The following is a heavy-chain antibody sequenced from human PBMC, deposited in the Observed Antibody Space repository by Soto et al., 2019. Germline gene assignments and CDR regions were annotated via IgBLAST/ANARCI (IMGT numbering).Heavy chain of an antibody. D-gene: IGHD6-6*01. CDR2: IYYSGST. CDR1: GASISIYY. V-gene: IGHV4-59*01. Sequence: ESLALSCPVSGASISIYYWSWIRQPPGKGLEWIGYIYYSGSTNYNPSLKSRVTISVDTSKNQFSLKLSSVNAADTAVYYCARNPSSVAARRNYYYYGMDVWGQGTTVTVSS. CDR3: ARNPSSVAARRNYYYYGMDV. J-gene: IGHJ6*02.